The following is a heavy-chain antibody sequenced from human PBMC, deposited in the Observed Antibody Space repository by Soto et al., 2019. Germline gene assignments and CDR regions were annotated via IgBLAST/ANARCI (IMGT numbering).Heavy chain of an antibody. CDR2: INHSGST. Sequence: QVQLQQWGAGLLKPSETLSLTCAVYGGSFSGYYWSWIRQPPGKGLEWIGEINHSGSTNYNPSLKSRVTISVDTSKNQFSLKLSSVTAADTAVYYCARGRRYSYGRPPWYFDLWGRGTLVTVSS. D-gene: IGHD5-18*01. CDR1: GGSFSGYY. V-gene: IGHV4-34*01. J-gene: IGHJ2*01. CDR3: ARGRRYSYGRPPWYFDL.